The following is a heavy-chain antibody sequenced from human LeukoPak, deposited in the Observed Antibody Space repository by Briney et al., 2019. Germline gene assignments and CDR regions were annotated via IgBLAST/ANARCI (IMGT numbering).Heavy chain of an antibody. CDR1: GGSISSSDYY. Sequence: SETLSLTCTVSGGSISSSDYYWGWIRQPPGKGLEWIGSIYFRGNTYYNPSLQSRVTISVDLSKNQFSLRLSSVTAAVTAVYYCARDRPGGNYFDYWGQGTLVTVSS. CDR3: ARDRPGGNYFDY. J-gene: IGHJ4*02. V-gene: IGHV4-39*07. CDR2: IYFRGNT. D-gene: IGHD3-16*01.